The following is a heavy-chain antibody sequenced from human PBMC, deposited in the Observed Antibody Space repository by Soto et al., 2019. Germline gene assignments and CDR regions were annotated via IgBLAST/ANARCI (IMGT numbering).Heavy chain of an antibody. J-gene: IGHJ4*02. Sequence: EVQLVESGGGLVQPGGSLKLSCAASGFTFSGSAMHWVRQASGKGLEWVGRIRSKANSYATAYAASVKGRFTISRDDTKDTAYLKMNSLKTEDTAVYYCTRDTAATAREFDYWGQGTLVTVSS. CDR1: GFTFSGSA. D-gene: IGHD5-18*01. CDR2: IRSKANSYAT. CDR3: TRDTAATAREFDY. V-gene: IGHV3-73*02.